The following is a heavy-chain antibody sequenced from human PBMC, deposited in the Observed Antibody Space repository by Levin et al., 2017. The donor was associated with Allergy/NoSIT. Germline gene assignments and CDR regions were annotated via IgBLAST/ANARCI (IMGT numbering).Heavy chain of an antibody. D-gene: IGHD3-10*01. Sequence: KSGGSLRLSCAVYGGSFSGYYWSWIRQPPGNGLEWIGEINHSGSTNYNPSLKSRVTISVDTSKNQFSLKLSSVTAADTAVYYCARGRKYYYGSGSYYIGPLFDYWGQGTLVTVSS. V-gene: IGHV4-34*01. CDR2: INHSGST. CDR3: ARGRKYYYGSGSYYIGPLFDY. CDR1: GGSFSGYY. J-gene: IGHJ4*02.